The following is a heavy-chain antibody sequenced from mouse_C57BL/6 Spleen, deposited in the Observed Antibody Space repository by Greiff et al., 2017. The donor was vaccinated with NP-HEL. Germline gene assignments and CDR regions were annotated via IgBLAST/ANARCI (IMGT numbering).Heavy chain of an antibody. V-gene: IGHV1-74*01. Sequence: QVQLQQPGAELVKPGASVKVSCKASGYTFTSYWMHWVKQRPGQGLEWIGRIHPSDSATNYNQKFKGKATLTVDKSSSTAYMQLSSLTSEDSAVYYCAKNYYGSSGGYWGQGTTLTVSS. J-gene: IGHJ2*01. CDR3: AKNYYGSSGGY. CDR2: IHPSDSAT. D-gene: IGHD1-1*01. CDR1: GYTFTSYW.